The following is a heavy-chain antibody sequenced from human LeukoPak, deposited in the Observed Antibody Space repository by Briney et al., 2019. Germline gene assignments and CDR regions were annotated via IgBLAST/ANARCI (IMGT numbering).Heavy chain of an antibody. V-gene: IGHV4-61*05. Sequence: PSETLSLTCTVSGGSISSSSYYWGWIRQPPGKGLEWIGYIYTSGSTNYNPSLKSRVTISVDTSKNQFSLKLSSVTAADTAVYYCARHRLGGYSGYDYYFDYWGQGTLVTVSS. CDR1: GGSISSSSYY. D-gene: IGHD5-12*01. J-gene: IGHJ4*02. CDR2: IYTSGST. CDR3: ARHRLGGYSGYDYYFDY.